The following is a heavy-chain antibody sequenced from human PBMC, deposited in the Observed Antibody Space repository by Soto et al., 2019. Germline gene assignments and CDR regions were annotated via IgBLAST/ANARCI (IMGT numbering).Heavy chain of an antibody. D-gene: IGHD6-19*01. J-gene: IGHJ4*02. V-gene: IGHV3-23*01. CDR1: GFTFSSYA. CDR2: ISGSGGST. CDR3: SRRSSGWYFDY. Sequence: EVQLLESGGGLVQPGGSLRLSCAASGFTFSSYAMSWVRQAPGKGLEWVSVISGSGGSTYYADSVKGRFTISRDNSKNTMYLQMNSLRAEDTAVYYCSRRSSGWYFDYWGQGTLVTVSS.